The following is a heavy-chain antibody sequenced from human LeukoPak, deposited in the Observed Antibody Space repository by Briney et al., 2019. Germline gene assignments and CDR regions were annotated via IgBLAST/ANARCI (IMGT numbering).Heavy chain of an antibody. Sequence: NPSETLSLTCTVSGGSISSYYWSWIRQPPGKGLEWIGYIYYSGSTNYNPSLESRVTISVDTSKNQFSLKLSSVTAADTAVYYCARVPSLYGDYYFDYWGQGTLVTVSS. D-gene: IGHD4-17*01. CDR2: IYYSGST. J-gene: IGHJ4*02. V-gene: IGHV4-59*01. CDR3: ARVPSLYGDYYFDY. CDR1: GGSISSYY.